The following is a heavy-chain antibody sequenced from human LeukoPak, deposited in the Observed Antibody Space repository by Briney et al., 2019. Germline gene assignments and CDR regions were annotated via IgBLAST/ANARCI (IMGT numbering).Heavy chain of an antibody. J-gene: IGHJ4*02. V-gene: IGHV3-23*01. Sequence: GGSLRLSCAASGFTFSSYVMTWVRQAPGKGLEWVSTISGSGGSTYYADSVKGRFTISRDNSKTTLYLQMNSLRAEDTALYYCAIREPIGYWGQGTLVTVSS. CDR2: ISGSGGST. D-gene: IGHD1-14*01. CDR1: GFTFSSYV. CDR3: AIREPIGY.